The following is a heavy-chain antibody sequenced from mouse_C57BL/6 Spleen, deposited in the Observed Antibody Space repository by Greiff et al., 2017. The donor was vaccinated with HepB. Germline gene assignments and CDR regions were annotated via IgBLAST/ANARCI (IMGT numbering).Heavy chain of an antibody. D-gene: IGHD2-5*01. CDR3: ARWPYSNYLFYFDY. V-gene: IGHV1-42*01. CDR1: GYSFTGYY. J-gene: IGHJ2*01. Sequence: VQLKESGPELVKPGASVKISCKASGYSFTGYYMNWVKQSPEKSLEWIGEINPSTGGTTYNQKFKAKATLTVDKSSSTAYMQLKSLTSEDSAVYYCARWPYSNYLFYFDYWGQGTTLTVSS. CDR2: INPSTGGT.